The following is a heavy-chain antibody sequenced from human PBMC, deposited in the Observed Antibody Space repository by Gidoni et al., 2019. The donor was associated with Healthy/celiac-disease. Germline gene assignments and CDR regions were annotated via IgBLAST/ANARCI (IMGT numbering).Heavy chain of an antibody. D-gene: IGHD2-21*01. Sequence: QVQLVESGGGVVQPGRSLRLSCAASGFTFSSYAMHWVRQAPGKGLEWVAVISYDGSNKYYADSVKGRFTISRDNSKNTLYLQMNSLRAEDTAVYYCARERLAYCGGDCYSGAFDIWGQGTMVTVSS. CDR2: ISYDGSNK. CDR3: ARERLAYCGGDCYSGAFDI. CDR1: GFTFSSYA. J-gene: IGHJ3*02. V-gene: IGHV3-30*04.